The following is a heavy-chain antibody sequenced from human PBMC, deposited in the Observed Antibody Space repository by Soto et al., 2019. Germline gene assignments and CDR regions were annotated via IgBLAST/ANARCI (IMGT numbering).Heavy chain of an antibody. J-gene: IGHJ4*02. CDR3: AKKTAGGIAVAGWGYYFDY. V-gene: IGHV3-23*01. Sequence: EVQLLESGGGLVQPGGSLRLSCAASGFTFSSYAMSWVRQAPGKGLEWVSAISGSGGSTYYADSVKGRFTISRDNSKNTLYLQMNSLRAEDTAVYYCAKKTAGGIAVAGWGYYFDYWGQGTLVTVSS. CDR1: GFTFSSYA. CDR2: ISGSGGST. D-gene: IGHD6-19*01.